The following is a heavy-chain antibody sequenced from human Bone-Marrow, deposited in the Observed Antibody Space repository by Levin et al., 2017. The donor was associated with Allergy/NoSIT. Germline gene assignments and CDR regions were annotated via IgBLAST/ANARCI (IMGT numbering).Heavy chain of an antibody. Sequence: GESLKISCSASGFAFRTYPMDWVRRAPGKGLQWVTTISYDGSNKDYADSVKGRFTISRDNSERTLYLQMNSLRVEDTGVYYCARVDPTGSYDYWGQGTLVTVST. CDR3: ARVDPTGSYDY. J-gene: IGHJ4*02. CDR2: ISYDGSNK. V-gene: IGHV3-30*04. D-gene: IGHD3-10*01. CDR1: GFAFRTYP.